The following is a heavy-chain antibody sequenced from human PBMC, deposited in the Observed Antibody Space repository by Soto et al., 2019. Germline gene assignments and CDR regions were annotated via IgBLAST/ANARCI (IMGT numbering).Heavy chain of an antibody. CDR3: ARGGVFFFAAPTNPFDY. Sequence: QVQLVQSGAEVKKPGASVKVSCKASGYTFTSYDINWVRQATGQGLEWMGWMNPNSGNTGYAQKFQGRVTMTRNTSISTAYMELSSLRSEDTAVYYCARGGVFFFAAPTNPFDYWAREPWSPSPQ. J-gene: IGHJ4*02. D-gene: IGHD3-10*01. CDR2: MNPNSGNT. V-gene: IGHV1-8*01. CDR1: GYTFTSYD.